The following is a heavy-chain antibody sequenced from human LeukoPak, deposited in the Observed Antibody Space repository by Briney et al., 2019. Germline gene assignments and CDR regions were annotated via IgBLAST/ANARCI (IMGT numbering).Heavy chain of an antibody. V-gene: IGHV3-30*03. CDR1: GFTFSNYG. Sequence: GGSLRLSCAASGFTFSNYGMHWVRQAPGKGLEWVAVISDDGTNEYYVDSVKGRFTISRDNSKNTLYLQMGSLRAEDMAVYYCARQGGYSYGFDYWGQEPWSPSPQ. CDR3: ARQGGYSYGFDY. D-gene: IGHD5-18*01. J-gene: IGHJ4*01. CDR2: ISDDGTNE.